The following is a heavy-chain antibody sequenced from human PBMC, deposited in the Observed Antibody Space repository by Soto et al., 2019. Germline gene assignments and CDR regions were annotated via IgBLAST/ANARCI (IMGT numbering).Heavy chain of an antibody. CDR3: ARGSKELRYFDWSKGGYYYYMDV. CDR2: MNPNSGNT. Sequence: ASVKVSCKASGYTFTSYDINWVRQATGQGLEWMGWMNPNSGNTGYAQKFQGRVTMTRNTSISTAYMELSSLRSEDTAVYYCARGSKELRYFDWSKGGYYYYMDVWGKGTTVTVSS. CDR1: GYTFTSYD. J-gene: IGHJ6*03. D-gene: IGHD3-9*01. V-gene: IGHV1-8*01.